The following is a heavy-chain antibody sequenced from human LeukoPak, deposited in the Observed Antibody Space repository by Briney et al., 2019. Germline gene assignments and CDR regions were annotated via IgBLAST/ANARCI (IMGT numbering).Heavy chain of an antibody. CDR3: ARDIEDIVVVPAATYYYYYMDV. V-gene: IGHV3-7*01. D-gene: IGHD2-2*01. CDR2: IKQDGSEK. CDR1: GFTFSSYW. J-gene: IGHJ6*03. Sequence: GGSLRLSCAASGFTFSSYWMSWVRQAPGKGLEWVANIKQDGSEKYYVDSVKGRFTISRDNAKNSLCLQMNSLRAEDTAVYYCARDIEDIVVVPAATYYYYYMDVWGKGTTVTVSS.